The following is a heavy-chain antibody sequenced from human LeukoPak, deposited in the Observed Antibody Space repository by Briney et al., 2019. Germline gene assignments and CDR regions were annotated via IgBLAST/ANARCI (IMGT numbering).Heavy chain of an antibody. J-gene: IGHJ4*02. CDR3: ARDVISYYYDSSGSPIGSHFDY. D-gene: IGHD3-22*01. CDR2: INPSGGST. CDR1: GYTFTSNY. V-gene: IGHV1-46*01. Sequence: ASVKVSXKASGYTFTSNYIHWLRQAPGQGLEWMGLINPSGGSTSYAQKFQGRVTMTRDTSTSTVYMELSSLRSEDTAVYYCARDVISYYYDSSGSPIGSHFDYWGQGTLVTVSS.